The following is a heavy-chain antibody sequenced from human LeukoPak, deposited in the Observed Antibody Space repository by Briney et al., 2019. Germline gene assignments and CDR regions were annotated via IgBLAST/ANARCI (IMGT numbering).Heavy chain of an antibody. V-gene: IGHV4-59*02. J-gene: IGHJ6*03. D-gene: IGHD4-17*01. CDR3: ARGDGVYQQYYYYMDV. CDR1: GDSVSGKY. CDR2: IHNSGSI. Sequence: SETLSLSCTVAGDSVSGKYWNWIRQPPGKGLEWIAYIHNSGSIKYNPSLKSRVPISIDTSKNQISLRLDSVTAADTAVYFCARGDGVYQQYYYYMDVWGEGTTVTVSS.